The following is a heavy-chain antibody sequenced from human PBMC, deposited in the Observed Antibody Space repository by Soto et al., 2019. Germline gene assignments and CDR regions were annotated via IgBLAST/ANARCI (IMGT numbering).Heavy chain of an antibody. CDR2: IYPDSGGT. CDR1: GYTFSGFY. Sequence: QVQLVQSGAEVKKPGASVKVSCRTSGYTFSGFYIHWVRQAPGQGLESMGWIYPDSGGTDYAQKFQGRVTMTRDTSISTAYMELSRLRSDDTAIYYCARRQLRDYIRWSFDPWGQGTLVTVSS. D-gene: IGHD3-16*01. CDR3: ARRQLRDYIRWSFDP. J-gene: IGHJ5*02. V-gene: IGHV1-2*02.